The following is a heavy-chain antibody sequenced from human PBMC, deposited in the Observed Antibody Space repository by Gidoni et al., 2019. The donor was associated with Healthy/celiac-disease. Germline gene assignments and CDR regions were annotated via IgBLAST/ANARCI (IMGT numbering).Heavy chain of an antibody. Sequence: EVQLVESGGGLVQPGGSLRLSCEASGFTFSSYDMHWVRQATGKGLEWVSAIGTAGDTYYPGSVKGRFTISRENAKNSLYLQMNSLRAGDTAVYYCARGNEGAGSYFKNNWFDPWGQGTLVTVSS. J-gene: IGHJ5*02. V-gene: IGHV3-13*04. CDR2: IGTAGDT. CDR3: ARGNEGAGSYFKNNWFDP. D-gene: IGHD3-10*01. CDR1: GFTFSSYD.